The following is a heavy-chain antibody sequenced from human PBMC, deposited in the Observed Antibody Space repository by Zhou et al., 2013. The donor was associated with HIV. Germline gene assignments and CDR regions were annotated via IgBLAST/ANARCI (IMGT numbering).Heavy chain of an antibody. V-gene: IGHV1-8*01. CDR3: TRGNKYSSGWYFRGVIWFDP. Sequence: QVQLVQSGAEVKKPGASVKVSCKASGYTFTSYDINWVRQATGQGLEWMGWMNPNSGNTGYAQKFQGRVTMTRNTSINTAYMELSSLRSEDTAVYYCTRGNKYSSGWYFRGVIWFDPGAREPWSPSPQ. D-gene: IGHD6-19*01. CDR1: GYTFTSYD. J-gene: IGHJ5*02. CDR2: MNPNSGNT.